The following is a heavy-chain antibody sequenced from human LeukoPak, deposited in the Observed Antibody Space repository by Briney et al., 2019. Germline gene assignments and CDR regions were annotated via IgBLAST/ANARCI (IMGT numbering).Heavy chain of an antibody. CDR3: ARVYYHGSGSNYFDY. J-gene: IGHJ4*02. CDR1: GGSISTSNYY. Sequence: SETLSLTCTVSGGSISTSNYYWGWLRQPPGKGLEWIGNIFYSGSTYYSPSLKSRVTISVDTSKNQFSLKLSSVTAADTAVYYCARVYYHGSGSNYFDYWGQGTLVTVSS. CDR2: IFYSGST. D-gene: IGHD3-10*01. V-gene: IGHV4-39*07.